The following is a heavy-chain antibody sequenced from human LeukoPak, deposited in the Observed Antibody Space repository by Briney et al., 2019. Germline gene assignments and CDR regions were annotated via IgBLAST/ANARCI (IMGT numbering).Heavy chain of an antibody. CDR3: AGQYSGYDFYQFDY. J-gene: IGHJ4*02. Sequence: PSETLSITCTVSGGSISGYYWSWIRQPPGKGLEWIGYIYYSGSTNYNPSLKSRVTISVDTSKNQFSLKLTSVTAADTAVYYCAGQYSGYDFYQFDYWGQGTLVTVSS. CDR1: GGSISGYY. D-gene: IGHD5-12*01. CDR2: IYYSGST. V-gene: IGHV4-59*01.